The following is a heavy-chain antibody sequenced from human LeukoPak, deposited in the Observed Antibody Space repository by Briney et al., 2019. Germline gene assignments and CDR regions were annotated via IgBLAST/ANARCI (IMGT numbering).Heavy chain of an antibody. Sequence: GESLKISCKTSGYGFTNYWIAWVRQLPGKGLEWMGIIYAGDSDTRYSPSFQGQVTISVDKSITTAYLQWRSLKASDSAMYYCAREGRGEGSYSYWGQGILVTVS. CDR1: GYGFTNYW. D-gene: IGHD1-26*01. V-gene: IGHV5-51*01. CDR3: AREGRGEGSYSY. CDR2: IYAGDSDT. J-gene: IGHJ4*02.